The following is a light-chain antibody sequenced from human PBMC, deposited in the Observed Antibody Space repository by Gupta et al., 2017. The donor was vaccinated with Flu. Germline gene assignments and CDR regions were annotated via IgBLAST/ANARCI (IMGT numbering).Light chain of an antibody. V-gene: IGLV2-11*01. CDR2: DVS. CDR1: SSDVGGYNY. CDR3: CSYAGSYTWV. J-gene: IGLJ3*02. Sequence: SAVTLPRPRFGSPGQSVSMYCTGTSSDVGGYNYVSWYQQHPGKAPKLMIYDVSKRPSGVPDRFSGSKSGNTASLTISGLQAEDEADYYCCSYAGSYTWVFGGGTKLTVL.